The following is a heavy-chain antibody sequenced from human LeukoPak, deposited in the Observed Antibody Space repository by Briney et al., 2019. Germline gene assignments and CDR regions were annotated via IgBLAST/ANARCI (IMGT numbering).Heavy chain of an antibody. CDR3: ARQIASAGTAGFDF. J-gene: IGHJ4*02. Sequence: PETLSLTCTVSGGSISSYYWSWIRQPAGKGLEWIGRIYSTGSTNYNPSLKSRVTMSVDTSKNQFSLRLRSVTAADTAVYYCARQIASAGTAGFDFWGQGALVTVSS. CDR1: GGSISSYY. V-gene: IGHV4-4*07. CDR2: IYSTGST. D-gene: IGHD6-13*01.